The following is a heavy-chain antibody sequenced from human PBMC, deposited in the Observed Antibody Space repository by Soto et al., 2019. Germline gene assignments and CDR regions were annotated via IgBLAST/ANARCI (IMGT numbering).Heavy chain of an antibody. CDR3: ARAPPLLNSSSPRHLDY. D-gene: IGHD6-6*01. CDR2: ISSSGSTI. V-gene: IGHV3-11*01. Sequence: GWSLRLSCAASGFTFSDYYMSWIRQAPGKGLEWVSYISSSGSTIYYADSVKGRFTISRDNAKNSLYLQMNSLRAEDTAVYYCARAPPLLNSSSPRHLDYWGQGPLVTVSS. CDR1: GFTFSDYY. J-gene: IGHJ4*02.